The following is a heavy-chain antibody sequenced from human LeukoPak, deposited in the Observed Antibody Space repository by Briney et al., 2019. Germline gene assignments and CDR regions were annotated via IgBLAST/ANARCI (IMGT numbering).Heavy chain of an antibody. V-gene: IGHV3-23*01. Sequence: PGGSLRLSCAASGFTFSSYAMSWVRQAPGKGLEWVSAISGSSGSTYYADSVKGRFTVSRDNSKNTLYLQMNSLRAEDTAVYYCAKAGYCSSTSCYAAGSFDPWGQGTLVTVSS. CDR1: GFTFSSYA. J-gene: IGHJ5*02. D-gene: IGHD2-2*03. CDR2: ISGSSGST. CDR3: AKAGYCSSTSCYAAGSFDP.